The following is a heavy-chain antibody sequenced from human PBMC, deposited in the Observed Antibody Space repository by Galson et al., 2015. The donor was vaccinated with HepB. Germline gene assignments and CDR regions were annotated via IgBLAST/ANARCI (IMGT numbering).Heavy chain of an antibody. CDR3: AAHRGSGTYYNLFDY. D-gene: IGHD3-10*01. V-gene: IGHV3-23*01. CDR1: GFIFSNYA. CDR2: LSGSAANT. J-gene: IGHJ4*02. Sequence: SLRLSCAASGFIFSNYALSWVRQAPGKGLEWVAALSGSAANTFYGDSVKGRFTISRDNSKDTLYLQMNSLRAEDSAVYYCAAHRGSGTYYNLFDYWGQGTLVTVSS.